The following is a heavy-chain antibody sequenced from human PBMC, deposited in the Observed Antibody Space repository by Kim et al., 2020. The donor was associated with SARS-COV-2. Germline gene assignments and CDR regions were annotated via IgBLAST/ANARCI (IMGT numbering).Heavy chain of an antibody. D-gene: IGHD2-15*01. CDR3: ARVGDIRWLVFDI. V-gene: IGHV1-18*01. CDR1: GYSFTSYG. J-gene: IGHJ3*02. Sequence: ASVKVSCKASGYSFTSYGITWVRRAPGQGLEWMGWISVYNYNPKNAQKFKDRVTMSTDISADTAFMELRSLRTDDTAGYYCARVGDIRWLVFDIWVHGT. CDR2: ISVYNYNP.